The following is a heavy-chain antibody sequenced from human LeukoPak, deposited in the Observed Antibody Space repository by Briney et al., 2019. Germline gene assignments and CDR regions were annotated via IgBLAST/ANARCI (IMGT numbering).Heavy chain of an antibody. D-gene: IGHD3-16*02. CDR2: ISYDGSNK. CDR1: GFTFSSYA. Sequence: GGSLRLSCAASGFTFSSYAMHWVRQAPGKGLEWVAVISYDGSNKYYADSVKGRFTISRDNSKNTLYLQMNSLRAEDTAVYYCARLNYDYVWGSYRQDNWFDPWGQGTLVTVSS. V-gene: IGHV3-30*04. CDR3: ARLNYDYVWGSYRQDNWFDP. J-gene: IGHJ5*02.